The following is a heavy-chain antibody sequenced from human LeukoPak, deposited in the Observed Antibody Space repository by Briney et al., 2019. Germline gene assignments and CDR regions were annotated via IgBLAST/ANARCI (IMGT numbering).Heavy chain of an antibody. CDR1: GFTFSSYA. CDR3: ARGVVGPSPSY. J-gene: IGHJ4*02. V-gene: IGHV3-48*03. CDR2: ISSSGSTI. D-gene: IGHD1-26*01. Sequence: GGSLRLSCAASGFTFSSYAMNWVRQAPGKGLEWVSYISSSGSTIYYADSVKGRFTISRDNAKNSLYLQMNSLRAEDTAVYYCARGVVGPSPSYWGQGTLVTVSS.